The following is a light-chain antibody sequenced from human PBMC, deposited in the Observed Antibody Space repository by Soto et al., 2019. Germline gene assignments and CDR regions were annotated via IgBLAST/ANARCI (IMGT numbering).Light chain of an antibody. J-gene: IGKJ4*01. V-gene: IGKV1-39*01. Sequence: DIQMTQSPSSLSASAGDTVTITCRASQNIAYYLSWYQQTPGKAPKLLIYSSHILHDGVSSRFSSDGSWTAFTLTISCLQPEYFATYYCLSTFNTHITFGGGSTVELK. CDR3: LSTFNTHIT. CDR2: SSH. CDR1: QNIAYY.